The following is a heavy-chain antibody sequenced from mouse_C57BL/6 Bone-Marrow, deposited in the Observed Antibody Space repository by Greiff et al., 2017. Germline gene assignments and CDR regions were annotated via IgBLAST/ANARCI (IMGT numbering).Heavy chain of an antibody. Sequence: EVQLQQSGPELVKPGASVKISCKASGYSFTGYYMNWVKQSPEKSLEWIGEINPSTGGTTYNQKFKAKATLTVDKSSSTAYMQLKSLTSEDSAVYYCARVGTTVVEGDWYFDVWGTGTTVTVSS. D-gene: IGHD1-1*01. CDR2: INPSTGGT. CDR1: GYSFTGYY. J-gene: IGHJ1*03. V-gene: IGHV1-42*01. CDR3: ARVGTTVVEGDWYFDV.